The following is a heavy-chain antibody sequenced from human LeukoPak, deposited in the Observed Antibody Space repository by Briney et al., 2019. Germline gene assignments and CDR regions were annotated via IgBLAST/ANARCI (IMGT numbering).Heavy chain of an antibody. D-gene: IGHD3-22*01. CDR1: GFIFSSYA. CDR3: ARDSLSGKWLVGFFDI. CDR2: ITGSSSNT. J-gene: IGHJ3*02. V-gene: IGHV3-23*01. Sequence: GGSLRLSCAASGFIFSSYAMSWVRQAPGKGLEWVSIITGSSSNTNYADSVKGRFTISRDNAKNSLYLQMNSLRAEDTAVYYCARDSLSGKWLVGFFDIWGQGTMVTVSS.